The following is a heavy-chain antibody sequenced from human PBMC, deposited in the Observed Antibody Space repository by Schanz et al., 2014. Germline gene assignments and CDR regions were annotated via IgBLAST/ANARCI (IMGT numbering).Heavy chain of an antibody. V-gene: IGHV3-23*04. J-gene: IGHJ5*02. Sequence: EVQLVESGGGLIQPGGSLRLSCVASGFAFSSFAMTWVRQAPGKGLEWVSAISGSGGSTYYADSVKGRFTISSDSSKNTLYLQMSSLRADDTAVYYCAKAADWPVTRFDPWGQGTLVTVSS. CDR3: AKAADWPVTRFDP. CDR1: GFAFSSFA. CDR2: ISGSGGST. D-gene: IGHD3-9*01.